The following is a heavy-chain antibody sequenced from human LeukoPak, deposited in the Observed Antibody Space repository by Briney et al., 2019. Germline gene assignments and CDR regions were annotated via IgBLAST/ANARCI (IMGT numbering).Heavy chain of an antibody. CDR2: ISSSGSTI. D-gene: IGHD6-19*01. Sequence: GGSLRLSCAASGFTFSSYEMNWVCQAPGKGLEWVSYISSSGSTIYYADSVKGRFTISRDNAKNSLYLQMNSLRAEDTAVYYCARSPIAVDYWGQGTLVTVSS. CDR3: ARSPIAVDY. J-gene: IGHJ4*02. CDR1: GFTFSSYE. V-gene: IGHV3-48*03.